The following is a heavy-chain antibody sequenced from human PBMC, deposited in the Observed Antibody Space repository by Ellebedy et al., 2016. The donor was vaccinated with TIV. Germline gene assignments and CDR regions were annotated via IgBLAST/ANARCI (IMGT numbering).Heavy chain of an antibody. J-gene: IGHJ3*01. CDR2: IIHILGIA. D-gene: IGHD5-18*01. V-gene: IGHV1-69*04. CDR1: GGTFSSYA. Sequence: AASVKVSCKASGGTFSSYAISWVRQAPGQGLEWMGRIIHILGIANYAQKFQGRVTITANKSTSTAYMELSSLRSEDTAVYYCARGRGYSFDVCDVWGQGTMVTVSS. CDR3: ARGRGYSFDVCDV.